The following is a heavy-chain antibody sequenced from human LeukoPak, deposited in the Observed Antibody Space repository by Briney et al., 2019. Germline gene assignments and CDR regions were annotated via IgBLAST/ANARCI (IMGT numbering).Heavy chain of an antibody. V-gene: IGHV3-23*01. Sequence: GGSLRLSCAASGFTLSSYAMSWVRQAPGKGLEWVSSTSASGGSTNYADSVKGRFTISRDNSKNTVYLQMNSLRAEDTAVYYCAKVMKGSERLTMVRGVITKTAGLYYMDVWGKGTTVTVSS. CDR3: AKVMKGSERLTMVRGVITKTAGLYYMDV. D-gene: IGHD3-10*01. CDR1: GFTLSSYA. CDR2: TSASGGST. J-gene: IGHJ6*03.